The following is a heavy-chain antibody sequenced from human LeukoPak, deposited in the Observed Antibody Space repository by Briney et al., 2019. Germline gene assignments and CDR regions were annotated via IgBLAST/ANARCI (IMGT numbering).Heavy chain of an antibody. Sequence: GASVKVSCKASGGTFSSYAISWVRQAPGQGLEWMGGIIPIFGTANYAQKFQGRVMITADESTSTAYMELSSLRSEDTAVYYCAREGLDYGFDIWGQGTMVTVSS. CDR3: AREGLDYGFDI. D-gene: IGHD4/OR15-4a*01. J-gene: IGHJ3*02. CDR2: IIPIFGTA. CDR1: GGTFSSYA. V-gene: IGHV1-69*13.